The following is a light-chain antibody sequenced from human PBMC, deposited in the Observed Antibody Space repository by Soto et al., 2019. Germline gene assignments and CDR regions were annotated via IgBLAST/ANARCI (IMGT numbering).Light chain of an antibody. CDR2: GAS. V-gene: IGKV3-20*01. CDR3: QQYSSSPLT. CDR1: QSVSSH. Sequence: EIVLTQSPGTLSVSPGERATLSCRASQSVSSHLAWYQQKPGQAPRLLIYGASSRATGIPDRFSGSGSGTDFTLTISRLEPEDFAVYHCQQYSSSPLTFGGGTKVDIK. J-gene: IGKJ4*01.